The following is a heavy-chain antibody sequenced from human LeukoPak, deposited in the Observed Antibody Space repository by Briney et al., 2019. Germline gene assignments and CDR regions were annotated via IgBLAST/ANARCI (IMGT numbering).Heavy chain of an antibody. CDR3: ARDRDYGDYVLGY. D-gene: IGHD4-17*01. V-gene: IGHV1-8*03. J-gene: IGHJ4*02. CDR1: GYTFTSYD. Sequence: ASVKVSCKASGYTFTSYDINWVRQATGQGLEWMGWMNPNSGNTGYAQKFQGRVTITRNTSISTAYMELSSLRSEDTAVYYCARDRDYGDYVLGYWGQGTLVTVSS. CDR2: MNPNSGNT.